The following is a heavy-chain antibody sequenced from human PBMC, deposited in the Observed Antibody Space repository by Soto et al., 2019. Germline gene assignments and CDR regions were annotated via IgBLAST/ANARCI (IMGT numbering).Heavy chain of an antibody. CDR2: INHSGST. V-gene: IGHV4-34*01. Sequence: SETLSLTCAVYGGSFSGYYWSWIRQPPGKGLEWIGEINHSGSTNYNPSLKSRVTISVDTSKNQFSLKLSSVTAADTAVYYCARGLSSGPATRVRRAIDYWGQGTLVTVSS. D-gene: IGHD2-15*01. CDR3: ARGLSSGPATRVRRAIDY. J-gene: IGHJ4*02. CDR1: GGSFSGYY.